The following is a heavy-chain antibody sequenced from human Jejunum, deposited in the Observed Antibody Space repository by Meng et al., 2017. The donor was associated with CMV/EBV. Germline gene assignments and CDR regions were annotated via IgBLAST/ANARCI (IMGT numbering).Heavy chain of an antibody. J-gene: IGHJ6*02. CDR2: ISGYNGDT. V-gene: IGHV1-18*01. CDR3: ARRGIFGADNDPRYFYGLDV. Sequence: SCISWVRPAPGQGLEWMGWISGYNGDTNYLQKFQGRVTLSTDKFTSTAYMELRSLTSDDTAVYFCARRGIFGADNDPRYFYGLDVWGQGTTVTVSS. D-gene: IGHD3-3*01. CDR1: SC.